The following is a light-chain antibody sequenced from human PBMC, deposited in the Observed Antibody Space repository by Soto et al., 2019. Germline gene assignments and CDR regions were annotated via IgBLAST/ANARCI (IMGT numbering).Light chain of an antibody. CDR2: DAS. V-gene: IGKV3-20*01. CDR1: ETIGDNY. Sequence: EIVLTQFPGTLSLSPGERATLSCRASETIGDNYLAWYQQQPGLAPTLLIYDASPSAPGIPDRFSGSGSGKDFTRTISLLEPGDFAVYYCQQYDISYTFGPGTKLEI. CDR3: QQYDISYT. J-gene: IGKJ2*01.